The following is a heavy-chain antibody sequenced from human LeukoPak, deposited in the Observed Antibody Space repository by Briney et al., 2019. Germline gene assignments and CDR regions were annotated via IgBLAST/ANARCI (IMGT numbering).Heavy chain of an antibody. CDR3: ARGCSSTSCYGDWFDP. CDR2: ISSSGSTI. D-gene: IGHD2-2*01. Sequence: GGSLRLSCAASGFTFSSYEMNWVRQAPGKGLEWVSYISSSGSTIYYADSVKGRFTISRDNAKNSLYLQMNSLRAEDTAVYYCARGCSSTSCYGDWFDPWGQGTLVTVS. J-gene: IGHJ5*02. V-gene: IGHV3-48*03. CDR1: GFTFSSYE.